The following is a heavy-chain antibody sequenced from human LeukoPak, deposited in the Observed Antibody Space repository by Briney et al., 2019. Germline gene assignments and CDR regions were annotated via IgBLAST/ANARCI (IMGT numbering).Heavy chain of an antibody. CDR2: IYHSGST. V-gene: IGHV4-30-2*01. CDR1: GGSISSGGYY. J-gene: IGHJ4*02. CDR3: ARAYISTWYGYFDY. D-gene: IGHD3-3*02. Sequence: SETLSLTCTVSGGSISSGGYYWSWIRQPPGKGLEWIGYIYHSGSTYYNPSLKSRVTISADTSKRQFSLELTSVTAADTAVYYCARAYISTWYGYFDYWGQGSLVTVSS.